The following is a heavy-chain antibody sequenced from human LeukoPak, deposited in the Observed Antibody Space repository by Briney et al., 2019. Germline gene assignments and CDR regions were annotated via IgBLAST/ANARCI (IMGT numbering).Heavy chain of an antibody. CDR3: ATDFYDST. CDR1: GSTFGNYY. J-gene: IGHJ5*02. V-gene: IGHV3-15*01. Sequence: PGGSLRLSCAASGSTFGNYYMSWVRQAPGKGLEWVGRIRSNSDGGTIDYAAPVKGRFTLSRDDSKTTLYLQMNSLQTEDTAVYYCATDFYDSTWGQGTLVTVSS. D-gene: IGHD3-22*01. CDR2: IRSNSDGGTI.